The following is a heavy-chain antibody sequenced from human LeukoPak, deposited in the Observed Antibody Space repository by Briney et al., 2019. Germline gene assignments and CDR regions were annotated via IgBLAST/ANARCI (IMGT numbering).Heavy chain of an antibody. D-gene: IGHD3-22*01. CDR2: IYTSGST. CDR3: ASGYYYDSSGYYYYYGMDV. J-gene: IGHJ6*02. V-gene: IGHV4-4*07. Sequence: TPSETLSLTCTVSGGSISSYYWSWIRQPAGKGLEWIGRIYTSGSTNYNPSLKSRVTMSVDTSKNQFSLKLSSVTAADTAVYYCASGYYYDSSGYYYYYGMDVWGQGTTVTVSS. CDR1: GGSISSYY.